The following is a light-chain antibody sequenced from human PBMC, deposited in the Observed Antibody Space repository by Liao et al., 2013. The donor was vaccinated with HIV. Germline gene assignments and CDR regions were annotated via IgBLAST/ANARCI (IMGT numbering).Light chain of an antibody. Sequence: SYELTQPPSVSVAPGKTARITCGGNNIGSGGVHWYQQRPGQAPVLVIYYASDRPSGIPERFSGSNPGNTTTLTISRIEAGDEADYYCQVWDSSSDHPVFGGGTKLTVL. CDR3: QVWDSSSDHPV. J-gene: IGLJ3*02. V-gene: IGLV3-21*01. CDR1: NIGSGG. CDR2: YAS.